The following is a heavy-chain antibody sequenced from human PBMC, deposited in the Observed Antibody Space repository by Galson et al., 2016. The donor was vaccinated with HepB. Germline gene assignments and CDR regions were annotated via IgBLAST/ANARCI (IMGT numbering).Heavy chain of an antibody. J-gene: IGHJ4*02. V-gene: IGHV3-23*01. CDR2: ISGSDDST. Sequence: SLRLSCAASGFTFSKYAMSWVRQAPGKGLEWVSAISGSDDSTYYADSVKGRFTISRDNSKNTLYLQMNSLRAGDTAVYYCAKGTYTFWSGYYYFDYWGQGTLVTVSS. CDR1: GFTFSKYA. D-gene: IGHD3-3*01. CDR3: AKGTYTFWSGYYYFDY.